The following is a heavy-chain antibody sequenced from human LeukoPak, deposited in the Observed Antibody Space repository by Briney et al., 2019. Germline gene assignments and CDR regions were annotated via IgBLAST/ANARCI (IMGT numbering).Heavy chain of an antibody. CDR2: INHSGST. Sequence: SETLSLTCAVYGGSFSGCYWSWIRQPPGKGLEWIGEINHSGSTNYNPSLKSRVTISVDTSKNQFSLKLSSVTAADTAVYYCARGFSSSWYLGWFDPWGQGTLVTVSS. D-gene: IGHD6-13*01. CDR3: ARGFSSSWYLGWFDP. J-gene: IGHJ5*02. CDR1: GGSFSGCY. V-gene: IGHV4-34*01.